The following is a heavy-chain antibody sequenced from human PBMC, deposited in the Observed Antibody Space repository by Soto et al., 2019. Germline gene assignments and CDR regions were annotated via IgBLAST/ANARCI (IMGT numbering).Heavy chain of an antibody. CDR3: AENYYGSGSYVEYYYGMDV. Sequence: SVKVSFKASGGTFSSYAISWVRQAPGQGLEWMGGIIPIFGTANYAQKFQGRVTITADESTSTAYVELSSLRSEDTAVYYCAENYYGSGSYVEYYYGMDVWGQGTTVTVSS. J-gene: IGHJ6*02. CDR1: GGTFSSYA. CDR2: IIPIFGTA. D-gene: IGHD3-10*01. V-gene: IGHV1-69*13.